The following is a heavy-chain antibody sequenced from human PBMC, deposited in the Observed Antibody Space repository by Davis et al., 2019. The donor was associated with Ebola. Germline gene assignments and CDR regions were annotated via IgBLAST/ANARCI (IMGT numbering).Heavy chain of an antibody. Sequence: PGGSLRLSCAASGFTFSSYAMHWVRQAPGKGLEWVAVISYDGSNKYYADSVKGRFTISRDNSKNTLYLQMNSLRAEDTAVYYCANSRYSSGWYFGYWGQGTLVTVSS. J-gene: IGHJ4*02. D-gene: IGHD6-19*01. CDR2: ISYDGSNK. V-gene: IGHV3-30-3*01. CDR1: GFTFSSYA. CDR3: ANSRYSSGWYFGY.